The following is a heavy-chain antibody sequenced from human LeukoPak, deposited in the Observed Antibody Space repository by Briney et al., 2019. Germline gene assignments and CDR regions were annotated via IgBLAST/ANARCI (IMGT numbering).Heavy chain of an antibody. V-gene: IGHV4-39*02. J-gene: IGHJ6*02. CDR1: GDSLSSSIYY. Sequence: SETLSLTCIVSGDSLSSSIYYWGWVRQPPGKGLQWIGRIYNSPSTHYNRSLKSRVTISVDTSQNHFSLKLNSVTAADTAVYYCARRSRRDQLWHGMDVWGQGTTVTVSS. CDR2: IYNSPST. D-gene: IGHD5-18*01. CDR3: ARRSRRDQLWHGMDV.